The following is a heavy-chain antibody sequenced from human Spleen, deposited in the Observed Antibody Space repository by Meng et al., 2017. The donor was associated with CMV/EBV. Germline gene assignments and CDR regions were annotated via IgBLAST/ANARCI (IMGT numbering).Heavy chain of an antibody. V-gene: IGHV3-7*01. CDR1: GFTFSSYW. J-gene: IGHJ3*01. CDR3: ARVIITRVSGIPAAGNAFDF. D-gene: IGHD6-13*01. Sequence: GESLKISCAASGFTFSSYWMSWVRQAPGKGLEWVANINQDGSEKYYVDSVKGRFTISRDNAKNSVHLQMNSLRAEDTALYFCARVIITRVSGIPAAGNAFDFWGQGTMVTVSS. CDR2: INQDGSEK.